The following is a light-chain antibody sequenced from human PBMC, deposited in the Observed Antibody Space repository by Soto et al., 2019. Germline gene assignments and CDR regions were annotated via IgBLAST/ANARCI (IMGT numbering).Light chain of an antibody. CDR3: QQYGSSPHT. CDR1: QSVSSSY. V-gene: IGKV3-20*01. Sequence: EIVLTQSPGTLSLSPGERATLSCRASQSVSSSYLAWYQQKPGQAPRLLIYGASSRATGIPDRFSGSGSGTDSTLTISRLETEDFAVYYCQQYGSSPHTFGQGTKLEIK. CDR2: GAS. J-gene: IGKJ2*01.